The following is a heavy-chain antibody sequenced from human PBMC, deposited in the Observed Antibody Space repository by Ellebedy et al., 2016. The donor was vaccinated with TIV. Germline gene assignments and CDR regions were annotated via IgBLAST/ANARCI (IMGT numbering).Heavy chain of an antibody. CDR1: GFAFDDYT. D-gene: IGHD1-1*01. V-gene: IGHV3-43*01. J-gene: IGHJ1*01. CDR3: ANERWKYFEH. CDR2: ITRDGGST. Sequence: PGGSLRLSCAIPGFAFDDYTMHWVRQAPGKGLEWVSLITRDGGSTFYADSVKCRFTISRDTGKNSLYLQMNSLRTDDTALYYCANERWKYFEHWGRGTLVTVSS.